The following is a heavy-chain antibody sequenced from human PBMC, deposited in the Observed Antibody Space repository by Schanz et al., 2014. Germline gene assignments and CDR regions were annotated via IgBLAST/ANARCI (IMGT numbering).Heavy chain of an antibody. Sequence: EVQLVESGGGLVQPGGSLRLSCETSGFTFSNHAMSWVRQAPGKGLEWVSAISGRGGRTYYADSVKGRFTISRDNSKXTLYLQMNSLRAEDTAVYYCAKDCPSDYGDHCFDFWGQGTLVTVSS. CDR2: ISGRGGRT. D-gene: IGHD4-17*01. CDR1: GFTFSNHA. CDR3: AKDCPSDYGDHCFDF. V-gene: IGHV3-23*04. J-gene: IGHJ4*02.